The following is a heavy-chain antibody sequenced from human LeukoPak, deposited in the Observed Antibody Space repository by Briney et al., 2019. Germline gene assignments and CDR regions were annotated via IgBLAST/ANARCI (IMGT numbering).Heavy chain of an antibody. CDR3: AKDSTVSGSYYGLDI. J-gene: IGHJ6*02. CDR1: GFTFNNYI. Sequence: GGSLRLSCVASGFTFNNYIVTWVRQAPGKGLEWVSSISGSGSTTYFADSVKGRFTISRGNSKNTMYLQMSSLRAEDTAIYYCAKDSTVSGSYYGLDIWGQGTTVTVSS. D-gene: IGHD5-12*01. V-gene: IGHV3-23*01. CDR2: ISGSGSTT.